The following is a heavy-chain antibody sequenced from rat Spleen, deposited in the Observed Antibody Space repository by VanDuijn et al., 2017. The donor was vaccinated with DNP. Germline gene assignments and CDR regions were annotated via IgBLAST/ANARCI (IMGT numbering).Heavy chain of an antibody. J-gene: IGHJ3*01. Sequence: EVQLQESGPGLVKPSQSLSLTCSVTGYSITNNYWGWVRKFPGNKMEWVGHITYSGDTSYNPSLKSRISITRDTSKNQLFLQVNSVTTEDTATYYCARWSMAFAYWGQGTLVTVSS. CDR1: GYSITNNY. CDR3: ARWSMAFAY. V-gene: IGHV3-1*01. CDR2: ITYSGDT.